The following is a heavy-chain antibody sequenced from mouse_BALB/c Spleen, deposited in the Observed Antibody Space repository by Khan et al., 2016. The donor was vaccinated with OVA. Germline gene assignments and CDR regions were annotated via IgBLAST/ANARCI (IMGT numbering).Heavy chain of an antibody. CDR2: ISYSGST. Sequence: EVQLVETGPGLVKPSQSLSLTCTVTGYSITSNYAWNWIRQFPGNKLEWMGYISYSGSTSYNPSLKSRISITRDTSKKQFFLQLNSVTTEDTATYNCARMIHYGYAVDYWGQGTLVTVSS. CDR1: GYSITSNYA. D-gene: IGHD1-1*01. V-gene: IGHV3-2*02. J-gene: IGHJ4*01. CDR3: ARMIHYGYAVDY.